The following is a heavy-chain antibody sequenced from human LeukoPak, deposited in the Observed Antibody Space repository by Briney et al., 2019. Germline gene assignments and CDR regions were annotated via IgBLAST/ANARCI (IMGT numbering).Heavy chain of an antibody. J-gene: IGHJ4*02. CDR3: AKDRGSLEPFDF. CDR2: ISSSGNSV. D-gene: IGHD1-1*01. V-gene: IGHV3-48*03. CDR1: GFAFRTYE. Sequence: GGSLRLSRAASGFAFRTYEMNWVRPAPGKGLEWMSYISSSGNSVLYADSVNGRSTISRDNAKDSLYLQMNSLRAEDTAIYYCAKDRGSLEPFDFGGQGTLVTVSS.